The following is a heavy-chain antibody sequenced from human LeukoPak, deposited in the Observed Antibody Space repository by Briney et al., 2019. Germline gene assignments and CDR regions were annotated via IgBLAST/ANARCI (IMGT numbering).Heavy chain of an antibody. J-gene: IGHJ3*02. V-gene: IGHV3-66*01. Sequence: GGSLRLSCAASGFTVSSNYMSWVRQAPGKGLEWVSVIYSGGSTYYADSVKGRFTISRDNSKNTLYLQMNSLRAEDTAVYYCAGIPGYSSGWYENDAFDIWGQGTMVTVSS. CDR1: GFTVSSNY. CDR2: IYSGGST. D-gene: IGHD6-19*01. CDR3: AGIPGYSSGWYENDAFDI.